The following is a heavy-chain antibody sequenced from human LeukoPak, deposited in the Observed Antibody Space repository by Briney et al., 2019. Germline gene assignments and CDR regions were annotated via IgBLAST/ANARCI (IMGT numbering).Heavy chain of an antibody. V-gene: IGHV3-66*01. CDR3: ARGAIERWLQLFDY. CDR2: IYSGGST. J-gene: IGHJ4*02. CDR1: GFTVSSNY. D-gene: IGHD5-24*01. Sequence: GGSLRLSCAASGFTVSSNYMSWVRQAPGKGLEWVSVIYSGGSTYYADSVKGRFTISRDNSKNTLYLQMNSLRAEDTAVYYCARGAIERWLQLFDYWGQGTLVTVSS.